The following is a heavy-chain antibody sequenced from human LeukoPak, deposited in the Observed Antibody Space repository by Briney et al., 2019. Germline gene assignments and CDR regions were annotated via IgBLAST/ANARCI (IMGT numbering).Heavy chain of an antibody. CDR2: INHSGST. CDR1: GGSISSYY. CDR3: ARSYYDFWSGWVIDY. D-gene: IGHD3-3*01. V-gene: IGHV4-34*01. Sequence: PSETLSLTCAVSGGSISSYYWSWIRQPPGKGLEWIGEINHSGSTNYNPSLKSRVTISVDTSKNQFSLKLSSVTAADTAVYYCARSYYDFWSGWVIDYWGQGTLVTVSS. J-gene: IGHJ4*02.